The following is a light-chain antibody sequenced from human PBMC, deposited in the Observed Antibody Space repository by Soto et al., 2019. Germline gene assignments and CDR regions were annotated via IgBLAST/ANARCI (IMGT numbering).Light chain of an antibody. J-gene: IGKJ2*01. CDR2: TIS. CDR3: RQATQQPPYT. V-gene: IGKV2-24*01. CDR1: PSLLHSDGNTC. Sequence: DIVMTQTPLSSPVTLGQPASISCRSSPSLLHSDGNTCLRWLQQRPGQPPRRLIYTISNRLSGVPDRVSGRGAGTDFTLKISRVEADDVGVYYCRQATQQPPYTCGQGTKRES.